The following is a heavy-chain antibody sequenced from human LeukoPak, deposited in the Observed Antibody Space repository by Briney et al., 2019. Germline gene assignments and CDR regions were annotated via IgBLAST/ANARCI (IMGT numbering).Heavy chain of an antibody. CDR2: SRNRAKSYTT. J-gene: IGHJ4*02. CDR1: GFTFSDHY. V-gene: IGHV3-72*01. Sequence: GGSLRLSCAVSGFTFSDHYMDWVRQAPGQGLEWVGRSRNRAKSYTTDYAASVKGRFTISRDDSKSTLYLQMNSPETEDTAVYYCSRDATGDHWGQGTLVSLSS. CDR3: SRDATGDH.